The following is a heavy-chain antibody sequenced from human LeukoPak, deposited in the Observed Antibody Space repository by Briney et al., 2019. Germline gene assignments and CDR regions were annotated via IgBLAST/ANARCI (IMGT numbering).Heavy chain of an antibody. Sequence: GGSLRLSCAASGFTFSRNVMQWVRQAPGKGLEWVALISTDGSQKFYADSVKGRFTISRDNSNNTLFLQMDSLRVEDRAEYYCAKDRDAQWGMDVWGQGTTVTVSS. CDR1: GFTFSRNV. D-gene: IGHD6-19*01. V-gene: IGHV3-30*18. CDR2: ISTDGSQK. J-gene: IGHJ6*02. CDR3: AKDRDAQWGMDV.